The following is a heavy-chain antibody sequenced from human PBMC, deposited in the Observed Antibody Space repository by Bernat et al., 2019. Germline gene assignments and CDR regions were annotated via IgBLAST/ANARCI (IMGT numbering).Heavy chain of an antibody. CDR3: AGSSYDFWSWFDP. CDR2: INQSGST. CDR1: GGSFSGYY. V-gene: IGHV4-34*01. D-gene: IGHD3-3*01. Sequence: QVQLQQWGAGLLKPSETLSLTCAVYGGSFSGYYWSWIRQPPGKGLEWIGEINQSGSTNYNPSLKSRVTISIDTSKNRFSLKLSSVTAADTAVYCCAGSSYDFWSWFDPWGQGTLVTVSS. J-gene: IGHJ5*02.